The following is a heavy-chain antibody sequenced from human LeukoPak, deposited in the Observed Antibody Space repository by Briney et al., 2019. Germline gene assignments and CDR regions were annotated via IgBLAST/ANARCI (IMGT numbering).Heavy chain of an antibody. CDR2: IRSKADNYAT. Sequence: GGSLRLSCAASGFTFSGSPILWVRQASGKGLEWVGRIRSKADNYATAYAASVQGRCTISRDDSKSTAYLQLNSLKTEDTAAYYCTQSNYWGQGALVTVSS. V-gene: IGHV3-73*01. CDR1: GFTFSGSP. CDR3: TQSNY. J-gene: IGHJ4*02.